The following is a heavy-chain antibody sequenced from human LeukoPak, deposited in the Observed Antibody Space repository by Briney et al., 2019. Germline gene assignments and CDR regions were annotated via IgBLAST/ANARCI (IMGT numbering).Heavy chain of an antibody. J-gene: IGHJ5*02. Sequence: ASVKVSCKASGYTFTGYYMHWVRQAPGQGLEWMGWINLNSGGTNYAQRFQGRVTMTRDTSISTAYMKLSRLRSDDTAVYYCARGRLNYYGSGRDWFDPWGQGTLVTVSS. CDR3: ARGRLNYYGSGRDWFDP. D-gene: IGHD3-10*01. CDR2: INLNSGGT. V-gene: IGHV1-2*02. CDR1: GYTFTGYY.